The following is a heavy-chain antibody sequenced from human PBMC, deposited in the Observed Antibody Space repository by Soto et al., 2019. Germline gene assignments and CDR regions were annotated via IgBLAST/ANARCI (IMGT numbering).Heavy chain of an antibody. V-gene: IGHV1-69*01. CDR2: IIPIFGTA. CDR3: ARGWGYVSNEYYYAY. J-gene: IGHJ4*02. CDR1: GGTFSRHA. Sequence: QVQLVQSGAEVRKPGSSVKVSCKASGGTFSRHAISWVRQAPGQGLEWMGGIIPIFGTANHAQKFQGRVTIIADESTSTVYMELSSLRSEDTAMYYCARGWGYVSNEYYYAYWGQGTLVIVSS. D-gene: IGHD3-22*01.